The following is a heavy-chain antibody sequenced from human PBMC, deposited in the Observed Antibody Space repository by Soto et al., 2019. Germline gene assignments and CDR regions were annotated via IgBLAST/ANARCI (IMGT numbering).Heavy chain of an antibody. CDR1: GGSISSGGYS. Sequence: SETLSLTCAVSGGSISSGGYSWSWIRQPPGKGLEWIGYIYHSGSTYYNPSLKSRVTISVDRSKNQFSLKLSSVTAADTAVYYCARGGDLSSSSDYYYYGMDVWGQGTTVTVS. D-gene: IGHD6-13*01. CDR3: ARGGDLSSSSDYYYYGMDV. CDR2: IYHSGST. V-gene: IGHV4-30-2*01. J-gene: IGHJ6*02.